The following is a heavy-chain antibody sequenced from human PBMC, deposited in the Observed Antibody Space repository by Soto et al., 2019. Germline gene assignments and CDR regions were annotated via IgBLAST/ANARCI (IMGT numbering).Heavy chain of an antibody. CDR3: ARGGAIFGVGIPIIPDAFDI. J-gene: IGHJ3*02. V-gene: IGHV1-69*01. CDR2: IIPIFGTA. CDR1: GGTFSSYA. Sequence: QVQLVQSGAEVKKPGSSVKVSCKASGGTFSSYAISWVRQAPGQGLEWMGGIIPIFGTANYAQKFQGRVTITADESTSTAYMELSSLRSEDTAVYYCARGGAIFGVGIPIIPDAFDIWGQGTMVTVSS. D-gene: IGHD3-3*01.